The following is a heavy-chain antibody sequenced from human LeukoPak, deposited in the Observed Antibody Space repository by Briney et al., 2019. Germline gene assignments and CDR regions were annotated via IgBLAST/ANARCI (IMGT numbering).Heavy chain of an antibody. CDR2: IYYSGST. CDR3: ARSVVVVDPFDY. J-gene: IGHJ4*02. CDR1: GGSISSYY. Sequence: PSETLSLTYTVSGGSISSYYWSWIRQPPGKGLEWIGYIYYSGSTNYNPSLKSRVTISVDTSKNQFSLKLSSVTAADTAVYYCARSVVVVDPFDYWGQGTLVTVSS. D-gene: IGHD2-15*01. V-gene: IGHV4-59*08.